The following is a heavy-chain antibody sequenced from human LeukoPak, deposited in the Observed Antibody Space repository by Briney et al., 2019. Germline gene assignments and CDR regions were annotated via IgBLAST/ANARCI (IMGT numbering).Heavy chain of an antibody. CDR2: IYRGGSST. CDR3: VRDAGNWIGNYYFDY. J-gene: IGHJ4*02. D-gene: IGHD1-1*01. Sequence: PGGSLTLSCAASGFTFRSYRMLWLRHAPGKGLVWVSRIYRGGSSTGYADSVKGRFTISRDNAKDILYLQMHSLRGEDPAVYYCVRDAGNWIGNYYFDYWGQGTLVTVSS. V-gene: IGHV3-74*01. CDR1: GFTFRSYR.